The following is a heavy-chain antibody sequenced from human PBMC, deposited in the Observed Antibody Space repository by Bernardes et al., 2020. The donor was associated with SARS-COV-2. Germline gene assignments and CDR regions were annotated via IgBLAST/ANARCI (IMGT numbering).Heavy chain of an antibody. CDR3: ARNAMVRGVTSLYFDY. J-gene: IGHJ4*02. V-gene: IGHV4-59*01. CDR1: GGSISSYY. CDR2: IYYSGST. Sequence: SEPLSLTCTVSGGSISSYYWSWIRQPPGKGLEWIGYIYYSGSTNYNPSLKSRVTISVDTSKNQFSLKLSSVTAADTAVYYCARNAMVRGVTSLYFDYWGQGTLVTVSS. D-gene: IGHD3-10*01.